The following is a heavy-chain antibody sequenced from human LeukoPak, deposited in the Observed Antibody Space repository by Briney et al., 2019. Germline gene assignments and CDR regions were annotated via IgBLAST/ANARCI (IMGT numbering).Heavy chain of an antibody. Sequence: PSETLSLTCTVSGYSISSGYYWGWIRPPPGKGLEWIGSFHYSGSTYFNPSLKRRVTVSLDTSKNQVSLRLASVTAADTAVYYCARGGTGGYRFDYWGPGSLATVSS. V-gene: IGHV4-38-2*02. CDR3: ARGGTGGYRFDY. CDR1: GYSISSGYY. J-gene: IGHJ4*02. D-gene: IGHD1-26*01. CDR2: FHYSGST.